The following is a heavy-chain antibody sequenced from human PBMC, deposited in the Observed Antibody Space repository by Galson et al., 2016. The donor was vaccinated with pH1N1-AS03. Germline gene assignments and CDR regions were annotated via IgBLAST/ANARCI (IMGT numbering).Heavy chain of an antibody. CDR2: VYDSGNT. D-gene: IGHD4-17*01. CDR1: GDSISSTNW. J-gene: IGHJ4*02. V-gene: IGHV4-4*02. CDR3: TRSFYRDYGDPPGAY. Sequence: ETLSLTCAVSGDSISSTNWWTWVRQSPGKGLEWIGYVYDSGNTHYNPSLKSRVAMSVDTSKNQFSLKLMSVTTADTAVYYCTRSFYRDYGDPPGAYWGQGTLVTVSS.